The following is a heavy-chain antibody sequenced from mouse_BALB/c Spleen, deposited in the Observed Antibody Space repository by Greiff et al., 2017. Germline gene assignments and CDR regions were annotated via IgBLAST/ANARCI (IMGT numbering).Heavy chain of an antibody. CDR1: GFSLTSYG. CDR3: ARFGGYYEYFDV. Sequence: VQLQQSGPGLVAPSQSLSITCTVSGFSLTSYGVHWVRQPPGKGLEWLGVIWAGGSTNYNSALMSRLSISKDNSKSQVFLKMNSLQTDDTAMYYCARFGGYYEYFDVWGAGTTVTVSS. CDR2: IWAGGST. V-gene: IGHV2-9*02. J-gene: IGHJ1*01. D-gene: IGHD2-3*01.